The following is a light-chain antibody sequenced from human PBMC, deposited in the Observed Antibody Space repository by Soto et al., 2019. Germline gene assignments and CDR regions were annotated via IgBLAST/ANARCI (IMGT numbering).Light chain of an antibody. Sequence: EIVLTQSPGTLSLSPGERATLSCRASQSVSNNYLAWYQQKPGQAPRLLIYGASNRATGIPDRFSGSGSETDFTLTISRLEPEDFAVYYCQQYGGSPWTFGQGTKVDI. CDR2: GAS. J-gene: IGKJ1*01. CDR3: QQYGGSPWT. V-gene: IGKV3-20*01. CDR1: QSVSNNY.